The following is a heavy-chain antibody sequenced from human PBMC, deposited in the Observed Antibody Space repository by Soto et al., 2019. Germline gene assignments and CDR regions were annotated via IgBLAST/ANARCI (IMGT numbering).Heavy chain of an antibody. Sequence: SETLSLTCTVSGGSISSGGYYWSWIRQHPGKGLEWIGYIYYSGSTYYNSSLKSRVTISVDTSKNQFSLKLSSVTAADTAVYYCARERCSGGSCYPREPYYYYYYYMDVWGKGTTVTVSS. J-gene: IGHJ6*03. CDR1: GGSISSGGYY. D-gene: IGHD2-15*01. CDR3: ARERCSGGSCYPREPYYYYYYYMDV. CDR2: IYYSGST. V-gene: IGHV4-31*03.